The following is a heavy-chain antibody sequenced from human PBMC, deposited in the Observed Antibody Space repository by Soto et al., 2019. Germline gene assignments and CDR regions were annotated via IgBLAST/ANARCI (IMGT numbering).Heavy chain of an antibody. Sequence: SETLSLTCTVSGYSISGGSYWAWIRQPPGKGPEWIASSYHGGTTFYNPSLKSRITISVDTSNNQFSLKLTSVTAADTAVYYCARVHVMVVAGSTFDYWGHGTLVTASS. J-gene: IGHJ4*01. V-gene: IGHV4-38-2*02. CDR2: SYHGGTT. CDR1: GYSISGGSY. CDR3: ARVHVMVVAGSTFDY. D-gene: IGHD6-19*01.